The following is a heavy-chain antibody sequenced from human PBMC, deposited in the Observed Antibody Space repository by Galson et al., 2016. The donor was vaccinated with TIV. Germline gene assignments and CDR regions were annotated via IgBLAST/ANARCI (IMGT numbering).Heavy chain of an antibody. CDR2: ISHDENNK. V-gene: IGHV3-30-3*01. CDR1: GFTLRNAW. Sequence: SLRLSCAVSGFTLRNAWMSWVRQAPGKGLEWVAVISHDENNKYYSDSVKGRFTTSRENYKSTTYLQMNLLKTEDTAVYYCARDTASVYGRGSLLDSWGQGILVTVSS. D-gene: IGHD3-10*01. J-gene: IGHJ5*01. CDR3: ARDTASVYGRGSLLDS.